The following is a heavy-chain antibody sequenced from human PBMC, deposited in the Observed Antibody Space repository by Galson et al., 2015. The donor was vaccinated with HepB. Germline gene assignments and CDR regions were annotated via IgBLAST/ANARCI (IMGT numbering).Heavy chain of an antibody. J-gene: IGHJ3*02. Sequence: SLRLSCAASGFTFSNAWMSWVRQAPGKGLEWVGRIKSKTEGGTTDYAAPVKGRFTISRDDSKNTLYLQMNSLKTEDTAVYYCTTSEDYYDSSGYPMDAFEIWGQGTMVTVSS. V-gene: IGHV3-15*01. CDR1: GFTFSNAW. D-gene: IGHD3-22*01. CDR2: IKSKTEGGTT. CDR3: TTSEDYYDSSGYPMDAFEI.